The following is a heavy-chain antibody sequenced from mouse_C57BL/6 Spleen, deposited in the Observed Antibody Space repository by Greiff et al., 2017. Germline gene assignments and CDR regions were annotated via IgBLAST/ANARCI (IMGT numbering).Heavy chain of an antibody. CDR1: GYTFTDYN. Sequence: VQLQQSGPELVKPGASVKMSCKASGYTFTDYNMHWVKQSHGKSLEWIGYINPNNGGTSYNQKFKGKATLTVNKSSSTAYMELRSLTSEDSAVYYCARTIYYYGSSLYYAMDDWGQGTSVTVSS. J-gene: IGHJ4*01. CDR3: ARTIYYYGSSLYYAMDD. D-gene: IGHD1-1*01. V-gene: IGHV1-22*01. CDR2: INPNNGGT.